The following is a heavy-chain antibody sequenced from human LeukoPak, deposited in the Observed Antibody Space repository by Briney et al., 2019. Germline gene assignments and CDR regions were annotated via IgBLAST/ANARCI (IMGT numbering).Heavy chain of an antibody. J-gene: IGHJ4*02. CDR3: ARLKYYGSGSYYFAY. V-gene: IGHV5-10-1*01. CDR1: GYSFTNYW. Sequence: GESLRISCKGSGYSFTNYWITWVRQMPGKGLEWMGRIDPSDSYTNYSPSFQGHVTISADRSISAAYLQWSSLKASDTAMYYCARLKYYGSGSYYFAYWGQGTLVTVSS. D-gene: IGHD3-10*01. CDR2: IDPSDSYT.